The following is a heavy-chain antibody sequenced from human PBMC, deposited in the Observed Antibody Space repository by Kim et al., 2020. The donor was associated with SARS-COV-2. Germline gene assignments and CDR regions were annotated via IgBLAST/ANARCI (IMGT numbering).Heavy chain of an antibody. CDR1: GFSLSGYA. V-gene: IGHV3-21*01. CDR3: ARGRGLVISHYDYYMDV. J-gene: IGHJ6*03. D-gene: IGHD2-15*01. Sequence: GGSLRLSCAASGFSLSGYAMIWVRQAPGKGLEWVSSISTSGSYIHYADSVRGRVTISRDNAENSLSLQMNSLRVEDTAIYYCARGRGLVISHYDYYMDV. CDR2: ISTSGSYI.